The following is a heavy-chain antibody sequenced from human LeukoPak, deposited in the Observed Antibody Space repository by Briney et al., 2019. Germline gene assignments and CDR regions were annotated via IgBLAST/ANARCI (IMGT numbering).Heavy chain of an antibody. CDR2: INHSGST. V-gene: IGHV4-34*01. D-gene: IGHD3-10*01. CDR1: GGSFSGYY. Sequence: SETLSLTCAVYGGSFSGYYWSWIRQPPGKGLEWIGEINHSGSTNYNPSLKSRVTISVDTSKNQFSLKLSSVTAADTAVYYCARAGSPLLWFGELSYYYGMDVWGQGTTVTVSS. CDR3: ARAGSPLLWFGELSYYYGMDV. J-gene: IGHJ6*02.